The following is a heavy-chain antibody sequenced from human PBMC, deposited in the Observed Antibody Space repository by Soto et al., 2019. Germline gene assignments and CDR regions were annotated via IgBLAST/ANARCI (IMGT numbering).Heavy chain of an antibody. V-gene: IGHV1-69*13. CDR1: GGTFSSYA. Sequence: GASVKVSGKASGGTFSSYAISWVRQAPGQGLEWMGGIIPIFGTANYAQKFQGRVTITADESTSTAYMELSSLRSEDTAVYYCARVMAVAGTWYYFDYRGKGTLVTVSS. D-gene: IGHD6-19*01. CDR2: IIPIFGTA. CDR3: ARVMAVAGTWYYFDY. J-gene: IGHJ4*02.